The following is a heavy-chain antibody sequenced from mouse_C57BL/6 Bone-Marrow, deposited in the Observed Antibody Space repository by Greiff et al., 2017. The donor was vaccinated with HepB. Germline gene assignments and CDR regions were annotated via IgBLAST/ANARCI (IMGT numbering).Heavy chain of an antibody. Sequence: VQLQQSGAELVRPGASVKLSCKASGYTFTDYYINWVKQRPGQGLEWIARIYPGSGNTYYNEKFKGKATLTAEKSSSTAYMQLSSLTSEDSAVYFCAFYYYGSSYGYAMDYWGQGTSVTVSS. CDR1: GYTFTDYY. D-gene: IGHD1-1*01. J-gene: IGHJ4*01. CDR2: IYPGSGNT. V-gene: IGHV1-76*01. CDR3: AFYYYGSSYGYAMDY.